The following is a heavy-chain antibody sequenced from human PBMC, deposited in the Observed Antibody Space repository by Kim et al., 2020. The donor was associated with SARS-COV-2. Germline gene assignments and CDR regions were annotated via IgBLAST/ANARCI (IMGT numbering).Heavy chain of an antibody. V-gene: IGHV3-30*18. J-gene: IGHJ4*02. D-gene: IGHD6-19*01. Sequence: GGSLRLSCAASGFTFSSYGMHWVRQAPGKGLEWVAVISYDGSNKYYADSVKGRFTISRDNSKNTLYLQMNSLRAEDMAVYYCAKAGAGSSGWDIDYWGQGTLVTVSS. CDR2: ISYDGSNK. CDR1: GFTFSSYG. CDR3: AKAGAGSSGWDIDY.